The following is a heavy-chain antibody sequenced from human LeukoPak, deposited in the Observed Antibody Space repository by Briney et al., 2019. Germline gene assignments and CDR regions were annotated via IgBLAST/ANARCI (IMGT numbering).Heavy chain of an antibody. CDR2: IYYSGST. J-gene: IGHJ4*02. D-gene: IGHD3-10*01. Sequence: SETLSLTCAVSGGSISSNSYYWGWIRQPPGKGLEWIGSIYYSGSTYYNPSLKSRVTISVDTSKNQFSLKLSSVTAADTAVYYCTRTRYYYNSRSYGAPYYFDYWGQGTLVTVSS. V-gene: IGHV4-39*01. CDR1: GGSISSNSYY. CDR3: TRTRYYYNSRSYGAPYYFDY.